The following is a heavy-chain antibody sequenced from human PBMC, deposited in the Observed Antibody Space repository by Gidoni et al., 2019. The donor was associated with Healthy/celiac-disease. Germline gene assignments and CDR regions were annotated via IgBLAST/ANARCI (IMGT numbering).Heavy chain of an antibody. D-gene: IGHD2-15*01. Sequence: QVQLVQSGAEVKKPGSSVKVSCKASGGTFSSYAISWVRQAPGQGLEWMGGIIPIFGTANYAQKFQGRVTITADESTSTAYMELSSLRSEDTAVYYCARGVVVVVAATPVGGWFDPWGQGTLVTVSS. V-gene: IGHV1-69*01. CDR3: ARGVVVVVAATPVGGWFDP. J-gene: IGHJ5*02. CDR1: GGTFSSYA. CDR2: IIPIFGTA.